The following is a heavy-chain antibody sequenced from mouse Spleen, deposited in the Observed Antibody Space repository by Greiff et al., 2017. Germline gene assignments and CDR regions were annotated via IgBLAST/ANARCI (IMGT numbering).Heavy chain of an antibody. CDR1: GYTFTSYW. J-gene: IGHJ3*01. D-gene: IGHD4-1*01. V-gene: IGHV1-59*01. Sequence: VKLVESGTELVKPGASVKLSCKASGYTFTSYWMHWVKQRPGQGLEWIGVIDPSDSYTNYNQKFKGKATLTVDTSSSTAYMQLSSLTSEDSAVYYCARDGANWDGFAYWGQGTLVTVSA. CDR3: ARDGANWDGFAY. CDR2: IDPSDSYT.